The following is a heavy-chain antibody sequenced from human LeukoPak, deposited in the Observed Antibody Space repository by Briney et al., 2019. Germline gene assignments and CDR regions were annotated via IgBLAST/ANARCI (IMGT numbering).Heavy chain of an antibody. CDR1: GGSITSANW. J-gene: IGHJ6*03. V-gene: IGHV4-4*02. CDR3: ARDANGSDLHYYHMDV. Sequence: PSETLSLTCAVSGGSITSANWWSWVRQSPGKGLEWIGEIYHTGNTNCNPSLNSRVSISLDTSKNQFSLRLTSVSAADTAVYFCARDANGSDLHYYHMDVWGKGTTVTVSS. CDR2: IYHTGNT. D-gene: IGHD6-25*01.